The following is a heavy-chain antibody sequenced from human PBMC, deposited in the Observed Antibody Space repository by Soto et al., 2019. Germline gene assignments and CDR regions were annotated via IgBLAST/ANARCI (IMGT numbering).Heavy chain of an antibody. J-gene: IGHJ4*02. V-gene: IGHV1-46*01. Sequence: ASVKVSCKASGYTFTSYYMHWVRQAPGQGLEWMGIINPSGGSTSYAQKFQGRVTMTRDTSTSTVYMELSSLRSEDTAVYYCARVGAQKAARRPNCFDYWGQGPLVTVSS. CDR1: GYTFTSYY. D-gene: IGHD6-6*01. CDR2: INPSGGST. CDR3: ARVGAQKAARRPNCFDY.